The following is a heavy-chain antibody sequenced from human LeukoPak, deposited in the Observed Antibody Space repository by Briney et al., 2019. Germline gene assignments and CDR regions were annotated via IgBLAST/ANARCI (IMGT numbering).Heavy chain of an antibody. CDR1: GFTFSSYN. J-gene: IGHJ4*02. Sequence: PGGSLRLSCAASGFTFSSYNMNWVRQAPGKGLEWVPSISSSSSYIYYADSVKGRFTISRDNAKNSLYLQMNSLRAEDTAVYYCARERGYSYGYGDYWGQGTLVTVSS. D-gene: IGHD5-18*01. CDR2: ISSSSSYI. CDR3: ARERGYSYGYGDY. V-gene: IGHV3-21*01.